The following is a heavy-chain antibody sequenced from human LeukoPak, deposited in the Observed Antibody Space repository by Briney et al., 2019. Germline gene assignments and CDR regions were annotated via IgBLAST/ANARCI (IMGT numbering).Heavy chain of an antibody. D-gene: IGHD2-21*01. CDR2: IYYSGST. CDR1: GGSISSSSYY. V-gene: IGHV4-39*01. Sequence: SETLSLTCTVSGGSISSSSYYWGWIRQPPGKGLEWIGSIYYSGSTYYNPSLKSRVTISVDTSKNQFSLKLSSVTAADTAVYYCARLGGGASDYGGQGTLVTVSS. J-gene: IGHJ4*02. CDR3: ARLGGGASDY.